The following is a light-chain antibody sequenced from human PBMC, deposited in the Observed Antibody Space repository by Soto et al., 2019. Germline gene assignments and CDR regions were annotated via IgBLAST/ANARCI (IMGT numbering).Light chain of an antibody. V-gene: IGLV3-21*04. CDR2: YDT. CDR3: QVWDDSTDHVV. Sequence: SYELTQPPSVSVAPDKTATITCGGNNIGSQSVHWYQQKAGHAPVLVIFYDTDRPSGIPERFSGSKSGNTATLTISRVEAGDEADYYCQVWDDSTDHVVFGGGTKLTVL. CDR1: NIGSQS. J-gene: IGLJ2*01.